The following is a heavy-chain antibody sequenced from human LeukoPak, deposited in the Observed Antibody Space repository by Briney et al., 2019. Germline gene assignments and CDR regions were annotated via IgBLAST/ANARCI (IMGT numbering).Heavy chain of an antibody. Sequence: PSQTLSLTCTVSGGSISSGGYYWSWIRQHPGKGLGWIGYIYYSGSTYYNPSLKSRVTISVDTSKNQFSLKLSSVTAADTAVYYCARAAYDSSGYYLNYWGQGTLVTVSS. V-gene: IGHV4-31*03. CDR3: ARAAYDSSGYYLNY. CDR1: GGSISSGGYY. CDR2: IYYSGST. D-gene: IGHD3-22*01. J-gene: IGHJ4*02.